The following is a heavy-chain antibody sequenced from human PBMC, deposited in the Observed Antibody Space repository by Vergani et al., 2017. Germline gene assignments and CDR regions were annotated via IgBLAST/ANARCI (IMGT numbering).Heavy chain of an antibody. J-gene: IGHJ4*02. Sequence: ELMLVPSGAEVKKPGESLKISCKYSESSFISNEIAWVRQMSGKGLQWMGNINPIDSKIAYSPSFQGQAIMSLDKSITTAYLQWRSLKASDTAIYYCTRHVPCGDGACLHFDHWGQGTQVTVSS. CDR1: ESSFISNE. V-gene: IGHV5-51*01. D-gene: IGHD2-21*01. CDR2: INPIDSKI. CDR3: TRHVPCGDGACLHFDH.